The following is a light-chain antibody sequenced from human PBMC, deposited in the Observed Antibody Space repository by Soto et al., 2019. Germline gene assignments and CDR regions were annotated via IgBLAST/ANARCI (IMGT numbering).Light chain of an antibody. J-gene: IGKJ2*01. V-gene: IGKV4-1*01. CDR2: WAS. CDR1: QSVFQSFHRKNL. Sequence: DIVMTQSPDSLAVSLGERATINCKSSQSVFQSFHRKNLLAWYQQKPGQAPKLLFYWASTRESGVPDRFSASESGTDFTLTINSLQAEDVAVYYCHKYYRRPHTFGQGTTLEIK. CDR3: HKYYRRPHT.